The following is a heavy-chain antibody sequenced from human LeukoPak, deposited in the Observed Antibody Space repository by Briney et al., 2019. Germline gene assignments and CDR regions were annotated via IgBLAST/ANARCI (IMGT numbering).Heavy chain of an antibody. CDR1: GGSISSSSYY. D-gene: IGHD6-13*01. J-gene: IGHJ5*02. V-gene: IGHV4-39*07. CDR2: IYYSGST. Sequence: MPSETLSLTCIVSGGSISSSSYYWGWIRQPPGKGLEWIGSIYYSGSTYYNPSLKSRVTISVDTSKNQFSLKLSSVTAADTAVYYCAREKEAAEPIFDPWGQGTLVTVSS. CDR3: AREKEAAEPIFDP.